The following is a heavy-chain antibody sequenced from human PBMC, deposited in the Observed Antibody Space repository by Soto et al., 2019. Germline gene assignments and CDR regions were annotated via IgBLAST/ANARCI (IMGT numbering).Heavy chain of an antibody. D-gene: IGHD6-13*01. CDR1: GGSISSNNW. Sequence: SETLSLTCAVSGGSISSNNWWSWVRQPPGKGLEWIGEIYHSGSTNYNPSLKSRVTMSVVPSKNLFSLTLNSVTAADTAFYYCARDQGSHPGDWGQGVLVTVSS. V-gene: IGHV4-4*02. CDR3: ARDQGSHPGD. J-gene: IGHJ4*01. CDR2: IYHSGST.